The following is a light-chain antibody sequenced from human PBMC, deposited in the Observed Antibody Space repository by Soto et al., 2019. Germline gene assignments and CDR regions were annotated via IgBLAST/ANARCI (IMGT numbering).Light chain of an antibody. Sequence: EIVVTKSAVPLSVSPGERATLSCRASQSVSRNLAWYQQKPGQAPRLVIYGASTRAPGIPARFSGSGSGTDFTLTISSLEPEDFAVYYCQQRSDAVTFGQGTRLEIK. V-gene: IGKV3-11*01. J-gene: IGKJ5*01. CDR3: QQRSDAVT. CDR2: GAS. CDR1: QSVSRN.